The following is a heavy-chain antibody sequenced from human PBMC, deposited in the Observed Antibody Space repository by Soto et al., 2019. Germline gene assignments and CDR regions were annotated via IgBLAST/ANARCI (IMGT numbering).Heavy chain of an antibody. D-gene: IGHD6-19*01. CDR1: GGSISSSSYY. J-gene: IGHJ4*02. CDR3: ARDRKPAEWLGINY. Sequence: SETLSLTCTVSGGSISSSSYYWGWIRQPPGKGLEWIGSIYYSGSTYYNPSLKSRVTISIDTSKNQFSLKLSSVTAADTAVYYCARDRKPAEWLGINYWSQGTLVTVSS. V-gene: IGHV4-39*07. CDR2: IYYSGST.